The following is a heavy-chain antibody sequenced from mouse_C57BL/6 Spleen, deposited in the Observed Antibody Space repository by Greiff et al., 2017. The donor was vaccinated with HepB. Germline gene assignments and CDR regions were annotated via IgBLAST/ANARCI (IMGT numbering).Heavy chain of an antibody. CDR3: ARDGGEAWFAY. CDR1: GYTFTSYG. V-gene: IGHV1-81*01. Sequence: QVQLKQSGAELARPGASVKLSCKASGYTFTSYGISWVKQRTGQGLEWIGEIYPRSGNTYYNEKFKGKATLTADKSSSTAYMELRSLTSEDSAVYFCARDGGEAWFAYWGQGTLVTVSA. D-gene: IGHD2-3*01. J-gene: IGHJ3*01. CDR2: IYPRSGNT.